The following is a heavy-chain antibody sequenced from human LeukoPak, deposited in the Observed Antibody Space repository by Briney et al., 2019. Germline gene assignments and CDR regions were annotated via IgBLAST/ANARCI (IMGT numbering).Heavy chain of an antibody. Sequence: PGGSLRLSCAASGFTFSSYGMHWVRQAPGKGLEWVAVIWYDGSNKYYADSVKGRFTISRDNSKNTLYLQMNSLRAEDTAVYYCARDTGDYGDLPGYWGQGTLVTVSS. CDR3: ARDTGDYGDLPGY. D-gene: IGHD4-17*01. J-gene: IGHJ4*02. CDR1: GFTFSSYG. V-gene: IGHV3-33*01. CDR2: IWYDGSNK.